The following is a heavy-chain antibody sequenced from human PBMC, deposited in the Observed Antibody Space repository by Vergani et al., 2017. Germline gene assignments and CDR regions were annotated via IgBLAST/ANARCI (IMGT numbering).Heavy chain of an antibody. CDR2: IGVSDNST. V-gene: IGHV3-48*01. CDR3: VRDPDYSTFDS. J-gene: IGHJ4*02. CDR1: GFTFSVYS. D-gene: IGHD4-11*01. Sequence: DVRLVESGGGVVQPGGSLRLSCAASGFTFSVYSMNWVRQTPGKGLEWISYIGVSDNSTYYADSVMGRFAISRDNARNLLFLQMNSLRADDSALYFCVRDPDYSTFDSWGQGTLVTVS.